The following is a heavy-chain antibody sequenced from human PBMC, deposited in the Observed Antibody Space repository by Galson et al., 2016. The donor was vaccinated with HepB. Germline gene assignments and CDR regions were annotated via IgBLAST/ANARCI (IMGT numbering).Heavy chain of an antibody. V-gene: IGHV3-13*04. D-gene: IGHD2-15*01. Sequence: SLRLSCAVSGFTFRSYDMHWVRQVTGKGLEWVAAIGSAGDTYYRGSVKGRFATSRENAKKSLFLQMNSLRAGDTAVYYCARGDSSYSGMDVWGQGTLVTVSS. J-gene: IGHJ4*02. CDR1: GFTFRSYD. CDR3: ARGDSSYSGMDV. CDR2: IGSAGDT.